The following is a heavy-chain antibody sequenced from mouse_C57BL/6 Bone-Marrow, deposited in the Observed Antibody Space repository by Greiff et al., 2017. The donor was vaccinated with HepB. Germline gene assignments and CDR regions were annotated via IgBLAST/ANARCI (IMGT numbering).Heavy chain of an antibody. D-gene: IGHD3-2*02. CDR3: ARDSSGHFDY. V-gene: IGHV1-82*01. Sequence: VQLQQSGPELVKPGASVKISCKASGYAFSSSWMNWVKQRPGKGLEWIGRIYPGDGDTNYNGKFKGKATLTADKSSSTAYMQLSSLTSEDSAVYFCARDSSGHFDYWGQGTTLTVSS. CDR1: GYAFSSSW. CDR2: IYPGDGDT. J-gene: IGHJ2*01.